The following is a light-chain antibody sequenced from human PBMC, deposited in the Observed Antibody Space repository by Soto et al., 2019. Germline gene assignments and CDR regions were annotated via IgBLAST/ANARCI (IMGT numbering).Light chain of an antibody. J-gene: IGKJ2*01. Sequence: DIQMTQSPSSLSASVGSRVTITCRSNQSLSTYLNLYQRKPGKAPKLLIYAASSLQSGVPSKFRGSGSGTDFTLTISSFQPDDFATYYSQQSSSTPYTFGQGTQLE. CDR2: AAS. CDR1: QSLSTY. V-gene: IGKV1-39*01. CDR3: QQSSSTPYT.